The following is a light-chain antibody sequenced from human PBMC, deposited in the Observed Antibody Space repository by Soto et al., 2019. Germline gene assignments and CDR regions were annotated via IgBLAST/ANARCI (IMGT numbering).Light chain of an antibody. CDR1: QSVAITY. V-gene: IGKV3-20*01. CDR2: RAS. Sequence: DSVLTQSPGTLSLSPGERATLSCRASQSVAITYLAWYQQKPGQAPRLLIYRASTRATVIPDRFSGSGSGTDFTLTISGLEPEDFAVYYCQQHGTSPLTFGGGTKVEIK. CDR3: QQHGTSPLT. J-gene: IGKJ4*01.